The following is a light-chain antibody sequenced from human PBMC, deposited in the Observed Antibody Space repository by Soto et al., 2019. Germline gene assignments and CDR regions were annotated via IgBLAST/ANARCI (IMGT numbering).Light chain of an antibody. CDR1: QSVSSS. Sequence: EIVLIQSPATLSLSPGERATLSCRASQSVSSSLAWYQQNPGQAPRLLIYGASTRATGIPARFSGSGSGTEFTLTISSLQSEDFAVYYCQQYNNWPPYTFGQGTKLEIK. CDR3: QQYNNWPPYT. J-gene: IGKJ2*01. CDR2: GAS. V-gene: IGKV3-15*01.